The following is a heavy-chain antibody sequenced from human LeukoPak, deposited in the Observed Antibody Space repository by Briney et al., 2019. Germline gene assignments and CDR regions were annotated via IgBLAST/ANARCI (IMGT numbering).Heavy chain of an antibody. J-gene: IGHJ4*02. D-gene: IGHD3-22*01. V-gene: IGHV1-46*01. CDR1: GYTFTSYA. Sequence: GASVKVSCKASGYTFTSYALNWVRQAPGQGLEWMGIINPSGGSTSYAQKFQGRVTMTRDTSTSTVYMELSSLRSEDTAVYYCARIPGPYDSSGYWGQGTLVTVSS. CDR3: ARIPGPYDSSGY. CDR2: INPSGGST.